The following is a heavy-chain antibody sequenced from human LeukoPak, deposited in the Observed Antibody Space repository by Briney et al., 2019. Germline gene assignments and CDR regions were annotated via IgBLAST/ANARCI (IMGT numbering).Heavy chain of an antibody. CDR3: ASLWDY. Sequence: GGSLRLSCAASGFTFSSYWMSWVRQAPGKGLQWVANIKQDGSEIYYVDSVKGRFTISTDNAQNPLYLQMNSLRAEDTAVYYCASLWDYWGQGTLVTVSS. CDR1: GFTFSSYW. D-gene: IGHD2-21*01. CDR2: IKQDGSEI. V-gene: IGHV3-7*03. J-gene: IGHJ4*02.